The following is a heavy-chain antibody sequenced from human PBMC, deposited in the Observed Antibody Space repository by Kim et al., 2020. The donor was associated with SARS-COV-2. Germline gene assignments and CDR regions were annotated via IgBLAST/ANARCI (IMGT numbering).Heavy chain of an antibody. D-gene: IGHD2-15*01. V-gene: IGHV3-9*01. CDR3: AKAGGSSPHYMDV. J-gene: IGHJ6*03. Sequence: ADSVKGRLRISRDKARNSLYLKMNSLTLDDTALYYCAKAGGSSPHYMDVWGKGTTVTVSS.